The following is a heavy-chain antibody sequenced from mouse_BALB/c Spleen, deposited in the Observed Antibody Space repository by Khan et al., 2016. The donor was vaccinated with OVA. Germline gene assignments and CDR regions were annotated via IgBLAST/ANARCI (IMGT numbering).Heavy chain of an antibody. CDR3: ARGYYGNYREGMDY. D-gene: IGHD2-1*01. V-gene: IGHV2-6-7*01. CDR1: GFSINGYD. CDR2: IWGDGST. Sequence: QVQLKESGPGLVAPSQSLSITCTVSGFSINGYDVHWVRQRPEKGLEWLGLIWGDGSTDFNSALKSSMSISKDKSKSQVFLKMNSLRTDEPAMNYCARGYYGNYREGMDYWGQGTSVTVSA. J-gene: IGHJ4*01.